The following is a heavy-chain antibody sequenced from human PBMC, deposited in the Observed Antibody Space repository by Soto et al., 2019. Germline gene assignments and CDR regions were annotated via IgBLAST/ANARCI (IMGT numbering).Heavy chain of an antibody. J-gene: IGHJ5*02. CDR1: GGSISSYY. D-gene: IGHD3-10*01. CDR3: ARVGTMVRGVINDGGDWFDP. CDR2: IYYSGST. Sequence: PSETLSLTCTASGGSISSYYWSWIRQPPGKGLEWIGYIYYSGSTNYNPSLKSRVTISVDTSKNQFSLKLSSVTAADTAVYYCARVGTMVRGVINDGGDWFDPWGQGTLVTVSS. V-gene: IGHV4-59*01.